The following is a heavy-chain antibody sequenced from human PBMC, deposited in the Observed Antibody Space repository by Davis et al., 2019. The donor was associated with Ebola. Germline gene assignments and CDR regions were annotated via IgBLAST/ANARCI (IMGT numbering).Heavy chain of an antibody. Sequence: GESLKISCAASGFTFSSYGMHWVRQAPGKGLEWVAVTSYDGSNKYYADSVKGRFTISRDNSKNTLYLQMNSLRAEDTAVYYCAKDGYGDYVGGYWFDPWGQGTLVTVSS. D-gene: IGHD4-17*01. CDR1: GFTFSSYG. CDR2: TSYDGSNK. J-gene: IGHJ5*02. CDR3: AKDGYGDYVGGYWFDP. V-gene: IGHV3-30*18.